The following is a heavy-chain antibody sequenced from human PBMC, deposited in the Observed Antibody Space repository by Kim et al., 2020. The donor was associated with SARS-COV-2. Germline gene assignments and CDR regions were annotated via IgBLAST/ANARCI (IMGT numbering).Heavy chain of an antibody. CDR1: GGSISSSTYY. Sequence: SETLSLTCTVSGGSISSSTYYWGWIRQPPGNGLVWIGILNYIGNTYYNPSLKSRLTISVDTSKNQFSLRLSSVTAADTALYYCAWQFGAYGGFDYCGQG. J-gene: IGHJ4*02. V-gene: IGHV4-39*01. D-gene: IGHD3-10*01. CDR3: AWQFGAYGGFDY. CDR2: LNYIGNT.